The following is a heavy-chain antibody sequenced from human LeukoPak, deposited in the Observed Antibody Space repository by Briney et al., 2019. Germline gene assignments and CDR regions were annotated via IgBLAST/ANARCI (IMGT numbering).Heavy chain of an antibody. CDR3: ARALLTSYYYGMDV. J-gene: IGHJ6*02. CDR1: GFTFSSYA. Sequence: GRSLRLSCAASGFTFSSYAMHWVRQAPGKGLEWVAVISYDGSNKYYADSVKGRFTISRDNSKNTLYLQMYSLRAEDTAVYYCARALLTSYYYGMDVWGQGTTVTVSS. CDR2: ISYDGSNK. D-gene: IGHD2-8*01. V-gene: IGHV3-30-3*01.